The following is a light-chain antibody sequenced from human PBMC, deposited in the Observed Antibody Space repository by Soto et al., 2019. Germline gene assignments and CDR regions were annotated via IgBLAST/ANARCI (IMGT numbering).Light chain of an antibody. CDR2: GAS. V-gene: IGKV3-20*01. CDR3: RQYGSSPPT. J-gene: IGKJ2*01. Sequence: EIVLTQSPGTLSLSPGERATLSCRASQSVSSSYLAWYQQKPGQAPRLLLYGASSRATGIPDRFSGSGSGTDFTLTISRLDPEDFAVYYCRQYGSSPPTFGQGTKLEI. CDR1: QSVSSSY.